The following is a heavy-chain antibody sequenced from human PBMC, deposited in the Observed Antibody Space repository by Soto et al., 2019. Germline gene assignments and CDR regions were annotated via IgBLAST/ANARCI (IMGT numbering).Heavy chain of an antibody. CDR2: IYYSGST. CDR3: ARHQNNIVATITWDY. D-gene: IGHD5-12*01. V-gene: IGHV4-59*08. J-gene: IGHJ4*02. CDR1: GGSISSYY. Sequence: SETLSLTCTVSGGSISSYYWSWIRQPPGKGLEWIGYIYYSGSTNYNPSLKSRVTISVETSKNQFSLKLSSVTAADTAVYYCARHQNNIVATITWDYWGQGTLVTVSS.